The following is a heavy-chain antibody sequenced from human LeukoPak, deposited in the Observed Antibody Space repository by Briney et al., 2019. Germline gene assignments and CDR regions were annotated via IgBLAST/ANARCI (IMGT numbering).Heavy chain of an antibody. J-gene: IGHJ3*02. Sequence: SETLSLTCAVSGGSISSSSYYWGWIRQPPGKGLEWIGSTYYSGSTYYNPSLKSRVTISVDTSKNQFSLKLSSVTAADTAVYYCERQLGNYAFDIWGQGTMVTVSS. V-gene: IGHV4-39*01. CDR1: GGSISSSSYY. D-gene: IGHD7-27*01. CDR2: TYYSGST. CDR3: ERQLGNYAFDI.